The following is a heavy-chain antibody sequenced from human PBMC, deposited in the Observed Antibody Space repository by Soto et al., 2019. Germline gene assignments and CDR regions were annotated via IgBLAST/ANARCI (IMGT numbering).Heavy chain of an antibody. CDR3: ARASTYYDFWSGYPGEKYYFDY. J-gene: IGHJ4*02. D-gene: IGHD3-3*01. CDR2: INSDGSST. Sequence: EVQLVESGGGLVQPGGSLRLSCAASGFTFSSYWMHWVRQAPGKGLVWVSRINSDGSSTSYVDSVKGRFTISRDNAKNTLYLQMNSLRAEDTAVYYCARASTYYDFWSGYPGEKYYFDYWGQGTLVTVSS. V-gene: IGHV3-74*01. CDR1: GFTFSSYW.